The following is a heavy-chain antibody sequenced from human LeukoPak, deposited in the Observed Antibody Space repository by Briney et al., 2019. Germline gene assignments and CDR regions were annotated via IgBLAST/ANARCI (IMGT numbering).Heavy chain of an antibody. CDR2: NYYSGST. V-gene: IGHV4-59*08. CDR3: ARAYSSSWYFNWFDP. CDR1: GGSISSYY. J-gene: IGHJ5*02. D-gene: IGHD6-13*01. Sequence: PSETLSLTCTVSGGSISSYYWSWIRQPPGKGLEWIGYNYYSGSTNYNPSLKSRVTISVDTSKNQFSLKLSSVTAADTAVYYCARAYSSSWYFNWFDPWGQGTLVTVSS.